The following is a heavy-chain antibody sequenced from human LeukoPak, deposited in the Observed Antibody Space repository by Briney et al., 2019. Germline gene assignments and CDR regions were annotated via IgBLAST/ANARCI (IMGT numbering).Heavy chain of an antibody. Sequence: PGRSLRLSCAASGFTLSSYGMHWVRQAPGKGLEWVAVISYDGSNTYYTDSVKGRFTISRDNSKNTLYLQMNSLRAEDTAVYYCAKERFIAAAGSIGDDFDYWGQGTLVTVSS. J-gene: IGHJ4*02. CDR1: GFTLSSYG. D-gene: IGHD6-13*01. CDR2: ISYDGSNT. CDR3: AKERFIAAAGSIGDDFDY. V-gene: IGHV3-30*18.